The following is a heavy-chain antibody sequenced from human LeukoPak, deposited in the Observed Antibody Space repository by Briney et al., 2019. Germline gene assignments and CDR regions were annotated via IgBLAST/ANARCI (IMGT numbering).Heavy chain of an antibody. CDR1: AFSVSNNY. V-gene: IGHV3-66*01. D-gene: IGHD3-10*01. CDR3: ARAGPYYYDSGSSFDY. J-gene: IGHJ4*02. CDR2: IYDGGDT. Sequence: PGGSLRLSCAASAFSVSNNYMTWVRQAPGKGLEWVSVIYDGGDTYYADSVKGRFTISRDNSKNTLYLQMNSLRAEDTAVYYCARAGPYYYDSGSSFDYWGQGTLVTVSS.